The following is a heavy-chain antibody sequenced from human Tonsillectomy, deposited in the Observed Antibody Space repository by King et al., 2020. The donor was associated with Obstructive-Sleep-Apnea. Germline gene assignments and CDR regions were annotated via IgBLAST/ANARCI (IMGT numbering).Heavy chain of an antibody. V-gene: IGHV3-21*01. CDR3: ASSSWYY. CDR1: GFTFSNYS. D-gene: IGHD6-13*01. J-gene: IGHJ4*02. Sequence: VQLVESGGGLVEPGGSLRLSCAASGFTFSNYSMNWVRQAPGKGLEWVSSISSSGSYIFFSDSLKGRFTISRDNAKNSLYLQMNSLRAEDTAVYYCASSSWYYWGQGTLVTVSS. CDR2: ISSSGSYI.